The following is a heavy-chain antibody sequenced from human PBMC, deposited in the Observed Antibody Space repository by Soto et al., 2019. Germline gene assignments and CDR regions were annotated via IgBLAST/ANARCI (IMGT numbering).Heavy chain of an antibody. D-gene: IGHD6-19*01. Sequence: QITLKESGPTLVKTTQTLTLTCTFSGFSLSTSGVGVGWIRQPQGKALEWLALISWDDEKRYSPSLKSRLTITKDTSKNQVVLTMTNTDPVDTGTYYCAHSEGWSRMARLDPWGKGTFVTVSS. CDR1: GFSLSTSGVG. V-gene: IGHV2-5*02. J-gene: IGHJ5*02. CDR2: ISWDDEK. CDR3: AHSEGWSRMARLDP.